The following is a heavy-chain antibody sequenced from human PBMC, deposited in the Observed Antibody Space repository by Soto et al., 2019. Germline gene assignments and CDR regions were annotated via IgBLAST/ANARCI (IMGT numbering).Heavy chain of an antibody. J-gene: IGHJ4*02. CDR1: GGSISSSSYY. V-gene: IGHV4-39*01. Sequence: QLQLQESGPGLVKPSETLSLTCTVSGGSISSSSYYWGWIRQPPGKGLEWIGSIYYSGSTYYNPSHKSRVTISVDTSKNQFSLKLSSVTAADTAFYYCARQSSTSMAARYFDYWGQGTLVTVSS. D-gene: IGHD6-6*01. CDR3: ARQSSTSMAARYFDY. CDR2: IYYSGST.